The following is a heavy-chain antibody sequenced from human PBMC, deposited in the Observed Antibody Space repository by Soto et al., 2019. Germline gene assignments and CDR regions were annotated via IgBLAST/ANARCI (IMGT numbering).Heavy chain of an antibody. CDR1: GATFTSYG. D-gene: IGHD3-3*02. J-gene: IGHJ4*02. Sequence: QVQLVQSGAEVKEPGASVKVSCKASGATFTSYGFNWVRQAPGQGLEWMGWISGYNGDTHYAQNFQVRVTMTIDTSTSTAYMELRSLRSDDTAVYYSARGTIFGLVSCDYWGQATLVTVSS. CDR3: ARGTIFGLVSCDY. CDR2: ISGYNGDT. V-gene: IGHV1-18*01.